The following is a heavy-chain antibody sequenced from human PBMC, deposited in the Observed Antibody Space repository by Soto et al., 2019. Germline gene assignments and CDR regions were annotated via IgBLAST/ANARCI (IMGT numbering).Heavy chain of an antibody. J-gene: IGHJ4*02. D-gene: IGHD6-13*01. CDR1: GYTFRDYY. V-gene: IGHV1-2*02. CDR2: LNPNSGGI. CDR3: ARGASMTILVPELSIDH. Sequence: ASVKVSCKASGYTFRDYYIHWVRQAPGQRPEWMGWLNPNSGGINYAEKFQGRVTMTRDTSTSTAYMELSGLTFDDAALFYCARGASMTILVPELSIDHWDPGTLVTVSS.